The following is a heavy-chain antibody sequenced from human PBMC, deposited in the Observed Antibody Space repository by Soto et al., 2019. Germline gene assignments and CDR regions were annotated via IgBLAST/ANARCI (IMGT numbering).Heavy chain of an antibody. Sequence: QVQLVQSGAEVKKPGASVKVSCKASGGTFSTYTINWVRQAPGQGPEWMGGIIPILETPNYAQKFQGRVTITADDSTTTAHMELSSLRSEDTAIYYCARERGGSFSSWGQGTLVTVSS. V-gene: IGHV1-69*16. CDR3: ARERGGSFSS. CDR1: GGTFSTYT. J-gene: IGHJ5*02. CDR2: IIPILETP. D-gene: IGHD1-26*01.